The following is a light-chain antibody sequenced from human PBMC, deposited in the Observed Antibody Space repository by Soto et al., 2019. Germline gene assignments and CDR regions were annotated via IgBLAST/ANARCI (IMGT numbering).Light chain of an antibody. CDR1: SSDVGSYNL. CDR2: EGS. V-gene: IGLV2-23*01. CDR3: CSYAGSRRV. Sequence: QSALTQPASVSGSPGQSITISCTGTSSDVGSYNLVSWYQQHPGKAPKLMIYEGSKRPSGVSNRFSGSKSGNTASLTISGLQAEDEADYSCCSYAGSRRVFGTGTKLTVL. J-gene: IGLJ1*01.